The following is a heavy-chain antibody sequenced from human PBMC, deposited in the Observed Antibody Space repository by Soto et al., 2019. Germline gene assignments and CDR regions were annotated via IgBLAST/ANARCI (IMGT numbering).Heavy chain of an antibody. V-gene: IGHV3-7*04. D-gene: IGHD3-16*02. CDR1: GYTFSSYW. J-gene: IGHJ4*02. Sequence: EVQLVESGGGLVQPGGSLRLSCAASGYTFSSYWMTWVRQAPGNGLEWVANIKEDGGETYYVDSVKGRFTVSRDNAKNSLFLQMNSLRAEDTAVYYCARVWRTYRYTEYWGQGTLVTVSS. CDR2: IKEDGGET. CDR3: ARVWRTYRYTEY.